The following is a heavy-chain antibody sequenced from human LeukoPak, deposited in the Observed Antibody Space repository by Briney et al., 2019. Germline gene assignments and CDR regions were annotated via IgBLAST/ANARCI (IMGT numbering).Heavy chain of an antibody. CDR1: GYTFTGYY. CDR2: INPNSGGT. J-gene: IGHJ5*02. V-gene: IGHV1-2*02. CDR3: ARVHSRGPYNWFDP. Sequence: ASVKVSCKASGYTFTGYYMHWVRQAPGQGLEWMGWINPNSGGTNYAQKFQGRVTMTRDTSISTAYMELSRLRSDDTAVYYCARVHSRGPYNWFDPWGQGTLVTVSS. D-gene: IGHD6-19*01.